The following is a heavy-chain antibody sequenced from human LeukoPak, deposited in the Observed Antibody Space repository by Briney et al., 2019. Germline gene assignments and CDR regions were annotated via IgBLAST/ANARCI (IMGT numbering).Heavy chain of an antibody. D-gene: IGHD1-26*01. CDR2: ISKSGSPI. CDR1: GFTVSDYY. V-gene: IGHV3-11*04. J-gene: IGHJ3*01. CDR3: QGTEGATTSDAFDV. Sequence: GGSLRLSCAASGFTVSDYYMSWIRQAPGKGLEWVSHISKSGSPIYYADSVKGRFTISRDNAKNSLYLQMDSLRAEDTAVYYCQGTEGATTSDAFDVWGQGTTVTVSS.